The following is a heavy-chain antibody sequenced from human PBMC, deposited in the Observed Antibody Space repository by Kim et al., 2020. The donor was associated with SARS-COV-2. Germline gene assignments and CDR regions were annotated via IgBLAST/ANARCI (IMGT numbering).Heavy chain of an antibody. CDR3: ARSSSDTAMAHFDY. V-gene: IGHV3-30*01. Sequence: ADSVKGRFTISRDNSKNTLYLQMNSLRAEDTAVYYCARSSSDTAMAHFDYWGQGTLVTVSS. D-gene: IGHD5-18*01. J-gene: IGHJ4*02.